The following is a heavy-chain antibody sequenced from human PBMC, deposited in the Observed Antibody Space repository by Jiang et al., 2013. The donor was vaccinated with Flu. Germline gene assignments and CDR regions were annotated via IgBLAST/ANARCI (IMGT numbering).Heavy chain of an antibody. Sequence: KPSQTLSLTCAVSGGSISSGGYSWSWIRQPPGKGLEWIGYIYHSGSTYYNPSLKSRVTISVDRSKNQFSLKLSSVTAADTAVYYCARAGYCSSTSSLCLDYWGQGTLVTVSS. CDR1: GGSISSGGYS. J-gene: IGHJ4*02. CDR3: ARAGYCSSTSSLCLDY. CDR2: IYHSGST. V-gene: IGHV4-30-2*01. D-gene: IGHD2-2*01.